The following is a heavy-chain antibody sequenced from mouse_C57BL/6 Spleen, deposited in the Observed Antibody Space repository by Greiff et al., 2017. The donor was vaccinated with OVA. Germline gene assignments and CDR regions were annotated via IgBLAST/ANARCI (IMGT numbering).Heavy chain of an antibody. CDR2: INPGSGGT. Sequence: QVQLQRSGAELVRPGTSVKVSCKASGYAFTNYLIEWVKQRPGQGLEWIGVINPGSGGTNYNEKFKGKATLTADKSSSTAYMQLSSLTSEDSAVYFCARDYDLWYFDVWGTGTTVTVSS. V-gene: IGHV1-54*01. J-gene: IGHJ1*03. CDR3: ARDYDLWYFDV. D-gene: IGHD2-4*01. CDR1: GYAFTNYL.